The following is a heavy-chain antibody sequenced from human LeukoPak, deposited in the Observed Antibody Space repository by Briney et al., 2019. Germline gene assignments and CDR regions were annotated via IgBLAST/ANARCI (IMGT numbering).Heavy chain of an antibody. CDR2: IGYDGRNK. V-gene: IGHV3-33*08. CDR1: GFTFSSYM. D-gene: IGHD6-19*01. Sequence: QSGGSLRLSCAASGFTFSSYMMNWVRQAPCKGLEWVTVIGYDGRNKQYADSVKGRFTISRDNSKNMIYLQMNSLRVEDTAVYYCVRDARMETKAGQPFDDWGQGTLVTVSS. J-gene: IGHJ4*02. CDR3: VRDARMETKAGQPFDD.